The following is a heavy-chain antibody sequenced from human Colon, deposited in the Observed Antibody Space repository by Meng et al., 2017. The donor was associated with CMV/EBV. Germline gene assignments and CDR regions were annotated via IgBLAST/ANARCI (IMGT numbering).Heavy chain of an antibody. J-gene: IGHJ4*02. V-gene: IGHV4-39*01. CDR1: GGSISSSNYY. D-gene: IGHD1-26*01. CDR2: IYYGGSI. CDR3: ARRAGGSWAEIDS. Sequence: GSLRLSCTVSGGSISSSNYYWGWIRQPPGKGLEWIGSIYYGGSIQYSPSLKSRVTISVDTSKNQFSLKLSSVTAADTAAYFCARRAGGSWAEIDSWGQGTLVTV.